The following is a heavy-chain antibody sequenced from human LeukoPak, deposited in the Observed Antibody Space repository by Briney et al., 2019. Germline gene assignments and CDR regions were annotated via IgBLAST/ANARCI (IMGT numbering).Heavy chain of an antibody. J-gene: IGHJ6*03. V-gene: IGHV4-59*01. CDR2: IYYSGTI. Sequence: SETLSLTGTVSGGTISSYYWSWIRQPPGKELEWIGYIYYSGTINYNPSLKSRVTISVDTPKRQFSLKLSSVTAADTAVYYCARAYYDFWSGYQENYYYYYMDVWGKGTTVTVSS. D-gene: IGHD3-3*01. CDR3: ARAYYDFWSGYQENYYYYYMDV. CDR1: GGTISSYY.